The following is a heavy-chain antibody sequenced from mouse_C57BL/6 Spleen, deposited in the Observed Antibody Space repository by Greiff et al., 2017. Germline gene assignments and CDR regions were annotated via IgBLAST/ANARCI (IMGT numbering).Heavy chain of an antibody. Sequence: VQLQQSGAELVKPGASVKMSCKASGYTFTSYWITWVKQRPGQGLEWIGDIYPGSGSTNYNEKFKSKATLTVDTSSSTAYMQLSSLTSEDSAVYYCARDYSNRFRGMDYWGQGTSVTVSS. V-gene: IGHV1-55*01. CDR3: ARDYSNRFRGMDY. CDR1: GYTFTSYW. CDR2: IYPGSGST. D-gene: IGHD2-5*01. J-gene: IGHJ4*01.